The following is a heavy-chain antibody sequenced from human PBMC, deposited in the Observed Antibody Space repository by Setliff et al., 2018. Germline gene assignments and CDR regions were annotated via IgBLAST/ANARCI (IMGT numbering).Heavy chain of an antibody. V-gene: IGHV4-59*01. CDR1: GGPFSGAS. D-gene: IGHD1-1*01. J-gene: IGHJ4*02. Sequence: PSETLSLTCTVSGGPFSGASIWSWIRQPPGKGLEFIGNVYHSGTAKYDPSLESRATMSVDASKNEISLKLKSVTAADTAVYYCAKGGTYRYFDFWGQGALVTVSS. CDR2: VYHSGTA. CDR3: AKGGTYRYFDF.